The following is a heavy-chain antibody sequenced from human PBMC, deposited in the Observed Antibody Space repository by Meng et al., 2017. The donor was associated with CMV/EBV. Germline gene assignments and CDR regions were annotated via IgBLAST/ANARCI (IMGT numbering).Heavy chain of an antibody. CDR1: GYTFTSYD. Sequence: ASVKVSCKASGYTFTSYDINWVRQATGQGLEWMGWMNPNSGNTGYAQKFQGRVTMTRNTSISTASMELSRLRSDDTAMYYCARVVGINIFGVLIPNWLDPWGQGTLVTVSS. V-gene: IGHV1-8*01. J-gene: IGHJ5*02. D-gene: IGHD3-3*02. CDR3: ARVVGINIFGVLIPNWLDP. CDR2: MNPNSGNT.